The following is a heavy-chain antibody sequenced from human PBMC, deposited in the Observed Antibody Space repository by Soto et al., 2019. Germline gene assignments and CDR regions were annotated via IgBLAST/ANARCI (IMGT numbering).Heavy chain of an antibody. D-gene: IGHD1-26*01. Sequence: EVQLVESGGGLVQPGGSIRLSCVASGFTFTKAYMTWVRQAPGKGLEWDGGIKGSNAGGTTDYATSVKGRFTISRDESKNTLYLQVNSLKTEDTSVYYCATEGGYSGSNFYGAYWGQGTLVTVSS. CDR2: IKGSNAGGTT. CDR1: GFTFTKAY. J-gene: IGHJ4*02. V-gene: IGHV3-15*01. CDR3: ATEGGYSGSNFYGAY.